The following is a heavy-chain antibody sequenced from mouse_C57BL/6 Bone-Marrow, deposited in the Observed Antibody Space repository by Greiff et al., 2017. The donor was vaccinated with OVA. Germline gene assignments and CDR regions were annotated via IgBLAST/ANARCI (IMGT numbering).Heavy chain of an antibody. V-gene: IGHV14-4*01. J-gene: IGHJ3*01. CDR1: GFNIKDDY. Sequence: EVKLVESGAELVRPGASVKLSCTASGFNIKDDYMHWVKQRPEQGLEWIGWIDPENGDTEYASKFQGKATITADTSSITAYLQLSSLTSEDTAVYYCTPYFDGSSYGAWFAYWGQGTLVTVAA. CDR2: IDPENGDT. CDR3: TPYFDGSSYGAWFAY. D-gene: IGHD1-1*01.